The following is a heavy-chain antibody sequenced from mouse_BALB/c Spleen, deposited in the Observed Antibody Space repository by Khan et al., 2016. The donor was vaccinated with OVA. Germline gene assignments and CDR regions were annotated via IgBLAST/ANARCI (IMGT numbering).Heavy chain of an antibody. CDR3: TRTGYGSFAY. CDR2: INTSCGGT. D-gene: IGHD2-2*01. Sequence: QVQLQQSGAELVKPGASVRLSCKASGYTFTSYYLHWVQQRPGQGLEWIGDINTSCGGTNYNENFKSQATLTVDKSSSTAYIQINSLTSEDSAVYYCTRTGYGSFAYWGQGTLVTVSA. V-gene: IGHV1-53*01. CDR1: GYTFTSYY. J-gene: IGHJ3*01.